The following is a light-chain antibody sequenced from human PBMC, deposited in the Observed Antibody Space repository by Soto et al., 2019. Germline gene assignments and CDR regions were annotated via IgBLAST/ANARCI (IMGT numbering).Light chain of an antibody. CDR1: SGSIASNY. V-gene: IGLV6-57*04. J-gene: IGLJ2*01. Sequence: NFMLTQPHSVSGSPGKTVTISCTRSSGSIASNYVQWYQQRPGSAPTTVIYEDNQRPSGVPDRFSGSIDSSSNSASLTISGLKTEDEADYYCQSYDTSNPVVFGGGTKLTV. CDR2: EDN. CDR3: QSYDTSNPVV.